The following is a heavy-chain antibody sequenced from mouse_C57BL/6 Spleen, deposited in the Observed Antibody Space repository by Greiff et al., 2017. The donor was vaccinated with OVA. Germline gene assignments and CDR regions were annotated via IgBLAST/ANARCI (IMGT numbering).Heavy chain of an antibody. V-gene: IGHV5-16*01. J-gene: IGHJ4*01. CDR2: INSEGSST. D-gene: IGHD2-3*01. CDR1: GYTFSDYY. CDR3: SGGIYGGYYGYAMDY. Sequence: EVQVVQSEGGLVQPGTSMKLSCTASGYTFSDYYMAWVSQGPEKGLEWIANINSEGSSTYYLDTFKSSFTLSRDNATNILYLQMSSLKSEDSATYDFSGGIYGGYYGYAMDYWGQGTSVTVSS.